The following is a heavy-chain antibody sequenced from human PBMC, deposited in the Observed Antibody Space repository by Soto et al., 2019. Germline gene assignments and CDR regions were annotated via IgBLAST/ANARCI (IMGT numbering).Heavy chain of an antibody. CDR2: ISSSSSYI. D-gene: IGHD2-15*01. V-gene: IGHV3-21*01. CDR3: ARDSLSVGGYCSGGSCYSFLPLDY. J-gene: IGHJ4*02. CDR1: GFTFSSYS. Sequence: GGSLRLSCAASGFTFSSYSMNWVRQAPGKGLEWVSSISSSSSYIYYADSVKGRFTISRDNAKNSLYLQMNSLRAEDTAVYYCARDSLSVGGYCSGGSCYSFLPLDYWGQGTLVTVSS.